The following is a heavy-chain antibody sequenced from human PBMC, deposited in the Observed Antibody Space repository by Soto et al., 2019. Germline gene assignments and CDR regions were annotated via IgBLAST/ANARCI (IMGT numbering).Heavy chain of an antibody. J-gene: IGHJ4*02. D-gene: IGHD3-3*01. Sequence: GGSLRLSRAASGFTFSSYAMPWVRQAPGKGLEWVAVISYDGSNKYYADSVKGRFTISRDNAKNTLYLQMNSLRAEDTAVYYCARDGDDFFDYGGQGTLVTVSS. CDR3: ARDGDDFFDY. CDR1: GFTFSSYA. CDR2: ISYDGSNK. V-gene: IGHV3-30-3*01.